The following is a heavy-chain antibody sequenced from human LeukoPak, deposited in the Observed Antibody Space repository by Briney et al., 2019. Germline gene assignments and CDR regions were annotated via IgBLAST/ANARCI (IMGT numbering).Heavy chain of an antibody. Sequence: GGSLRLSCAASGFTFDDYAMHWVRQAPGKGLEWVSGISWNSGSIGYADSVKGRFTISRDNAKNSLYLQMNSLRAEDTALYYCAKDGGQQLVLGYYFDYWGQGTLVTVSS. V-gene: IGHV3-9*01. CDR1: GFTFDDYA. CDR2: ISWNSGSI. D-gene: IGHD6-13*01. CDR3: AKDGGQQLVLGYYFDY. J-gene: IGHJ4*02.